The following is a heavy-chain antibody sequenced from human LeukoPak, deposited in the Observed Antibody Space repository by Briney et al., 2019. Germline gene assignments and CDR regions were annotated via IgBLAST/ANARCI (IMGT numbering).Heavy chain of an antibody. D-gene: IGHD2-2*02. J-gene: IGHJ4*02. CDR2: ISGSGGST. CDR1: GFTFSSYA. Sequence: GGSLRLSCAVSGFTFSSYAMSWVRQVPGKGLEWVSAISGSGGSTYYADSAKGRFTISRDNSKNTLYLQMNSLRAEDTAVYYCAKSVVPAAIRNYFDYWGQGTLVTVSS. V-gene: IGHV3-23*01. CDR3: AKSVVPAAIRNYFDY.